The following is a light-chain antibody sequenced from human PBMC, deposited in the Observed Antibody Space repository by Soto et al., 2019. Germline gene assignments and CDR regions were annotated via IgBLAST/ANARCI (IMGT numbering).Light chain of an antibody. CDR3: QQYNNWPSYT. CDR1: QSVSSN. Sequence: IVMTQSPATLSVSPGERATLSCRARQSVSSNLAWYQHKPGQAPMLLIYGASTRATGIPARFSGSGSGTEFTLTISSLQSEDFAVYYCQQYNNWPSYTFGQGTKLEIK. CDR2: GAS. V-gene: IGKV3-15*01. J-gene: IGKJ2*01.